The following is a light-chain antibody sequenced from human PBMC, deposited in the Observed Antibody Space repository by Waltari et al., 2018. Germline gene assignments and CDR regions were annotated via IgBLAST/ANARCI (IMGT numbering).Light chain of an antibody. CDR2: AAS. Sequence: DIQITQSPSSLSASIGDRVTITCRASYAFTNSLAWYQQKPGKAPKLLLYAASRLESGVPSRFSGSGSGTDYTLTISSLQPEDFATYYCQQYWSIPWTFGQGTKVEI. V-gene: IGKV1-NL1*01. CDR3: QQYWSIPWT. CDR1: YAFTNS. J-gene: IGKJ1*01.